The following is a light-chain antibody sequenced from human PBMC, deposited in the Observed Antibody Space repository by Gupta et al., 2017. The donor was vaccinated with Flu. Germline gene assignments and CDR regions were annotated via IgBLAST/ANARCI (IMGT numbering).Light chain of an antibody. V-gene: IGLV2-14*01. CDR1: SSDVGFDNY. CDR3: SSFTESNARV. Sequence: QSALTQPASVSGSPGQSITISCTGTSSDVGFDNYISWYQQHPGKAPKLLIYEVNNRPSGVSNRFSGSKSDNTASLAISGLQAEGEADYYCSSFTESNARVFGGGTKVTVL. CDR2: EVN. J-gene: IGLJ3*02.